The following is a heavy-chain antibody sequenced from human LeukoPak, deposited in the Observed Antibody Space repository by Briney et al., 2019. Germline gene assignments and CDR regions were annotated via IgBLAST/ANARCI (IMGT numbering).Heavy chain of an antibody. D-gene: IGHD6-13*01. CDR3: ASGRQQLAHYGMDV. CDR1: GGSISSYY. CDR2: IYYSGST. V-gene: IGHV4-59*01. J-gene: IGHJ6*02. Sequence: SETLSLTCTVSGGSISSYYWSWIRQPPGKGLEWIGYIYYSGSTNYNPSLKSLVTISVDTSKNQFSLKLSSVTAADTAVYYCASGRQQLAHYGMDVWGQGTTVTVSS.